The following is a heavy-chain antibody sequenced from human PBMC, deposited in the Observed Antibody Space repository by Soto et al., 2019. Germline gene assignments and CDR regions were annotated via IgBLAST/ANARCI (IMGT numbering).Heavy chain of an antibody. CDR2: IYPGDSDT. J-gene: IGHJ4*02. D-gene: IGHD1-1*01. V-gene: IGHV5-51*01. Sequence: PGESLKISCKGSGYSFTSHWIGWVRQMPGKGLEWVGIIYPGDSDTRYSPSFQGQFTISVDKSISTAYLQWNSLKASDTAMYYCARRQSGTSSDSWGQGTLVTVSS. CDR3: ARRQSGTSSDS. CDR1: GYSFTSHW.